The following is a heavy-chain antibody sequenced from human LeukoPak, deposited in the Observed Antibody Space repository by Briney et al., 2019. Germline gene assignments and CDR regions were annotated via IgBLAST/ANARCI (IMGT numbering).Heavy chain of an antibody. CDR3: AREDYDSSGYYYVPY. J-gene: IGHJ4*02. CDR2: IYYSGST. D-gene: IGHD3-22*01. CDR1: GGSISSYC. Sequence: SETLSLTCTVSGGSISSYCWSWIRQPPGKGLEWIGYIYYSGSTNYNPSLKSRVTISVDTSKNQFSLKLSSVTAADTAVYYCAREDYDSSGYYYVPYWGQGTLVTVSS. V-gene: IGHV4-59*01.